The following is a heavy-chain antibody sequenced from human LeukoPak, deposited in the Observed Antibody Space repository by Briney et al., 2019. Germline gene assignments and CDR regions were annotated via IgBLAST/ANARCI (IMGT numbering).Heavy chain of an antibody. CDR2: FYYSGTT. J-gene: IGHJ3*02. CDR3: ARSDGYGLVGI. Sequence: SETLSLTCTVSGASISGSGYYWGWIRQPPGKGLEWIGYFYYSGTTNYNPSLKSRVTMSVDTSKNQFSLNLSSVTAADTAVYYCARSDGYGLVGIWGQGTMVTVSS. V-gene: IGHV4-61*05. CDR1: GASISGSGYY. D-gene: IGHD3-10*01.